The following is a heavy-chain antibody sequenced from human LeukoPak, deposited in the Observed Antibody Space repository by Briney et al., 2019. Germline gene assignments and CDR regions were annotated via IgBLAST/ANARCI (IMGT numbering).Heavy chain of an antibody. D-gene: IGHD3-10*01. Sequence: SETLSLTCTVSGGSISSYYWSWIRQPPGKGLEWIGYIYYSGSTNYNPSLKSRVTISVDNSKNQFSLDLNSVTAADTAVYYCARDLGESLYYYGSGSYPLGAFDIWGQGTMVTVSS. CDR3: ARDLGESLYYYGSGSYPLGAFDI. J-gene: IGHJ3*02. CDR2: IYYSGST. CDR1: GGSISSYY. V-gene: IGHV4-59*12.